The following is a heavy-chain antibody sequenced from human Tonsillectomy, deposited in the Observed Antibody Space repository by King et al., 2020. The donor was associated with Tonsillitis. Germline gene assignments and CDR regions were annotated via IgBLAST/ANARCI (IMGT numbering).Heavy chain of an antibody. CDR2: MNPKSGTR. D-gene: IGHD3-9*01. CDR3: AGSAAGVIRYPSDWYFTL. CDR1: GYTFTDYD. Sequence: VQLVESGAEIQKPGASVKVTCKATGYTFTDYDINWIRQAPGQGLEWVGWMNPKSGTRGYAPKFEDRVTMTRQTSTSTAYMELNSLRSDDTAIYYCAGSAAGVIRYPSDWYFTLWGRGTLVTVSS. V-gene: IGHV1-8*01. J-gene: IGHJ2*01.